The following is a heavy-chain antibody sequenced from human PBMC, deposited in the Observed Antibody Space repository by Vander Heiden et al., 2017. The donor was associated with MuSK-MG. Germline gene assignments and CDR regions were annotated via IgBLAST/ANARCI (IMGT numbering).Heavy chain of an antibody. V-gene: IGHV3-11*04. Sequence: QVQLVESGGGLVKPGGSLRLYCAASGFTFSDYYMTWIRQAPGGGLAWVAYISSSGRTKNYADSVRGRFTISRDNAKNSLYLQMSGLRAEDTAVYYCARPGPIVIVPAASFDNWGQGTLGTVSS. CDR2: ISSSGRTK. CDR1: GFTFSDYY. D-gene: IGHD2-2*01. CDR3: ARPGPIVIVPAASFDN. J-gene: IGHJ4*02.